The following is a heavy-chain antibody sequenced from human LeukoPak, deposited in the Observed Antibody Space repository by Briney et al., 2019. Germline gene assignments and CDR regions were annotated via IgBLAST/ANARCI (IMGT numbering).Heavy chain of an antibody. Sequence: SETLSLTCTVSGGSISSSSYYWGWIRQPAGKGLEWIGRIYTSGSTNYNPSLKSRVTMSVDTSKNQFSLKLSSVTAADTAVYYCARVSGSTDFDYWGQGTLVTVSS. V-gene: IGHV4-61*02. CDR3: ARVSGSTDFDY. D-gene: IGHD1-26*01. CDR1: GGSISSSSYY. J-gene: IGHJ4*02. CDR2: IYTSGST.